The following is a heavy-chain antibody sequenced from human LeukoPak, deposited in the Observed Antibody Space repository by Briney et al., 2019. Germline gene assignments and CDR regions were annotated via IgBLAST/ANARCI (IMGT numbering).Heavy chain of an antibody. J-gene: IGHJ4*02. Sequence: GGSLRLSCAASGLSFTDYAMNWFRQAPGKGLEWVSTISVGAEYIFYADSVKGRFTISRDDSNNALYLQMHSLRAEDTALYYCASGPPFLKYFEYWGQGTLVTVSS. D-gene: IGHD3-3*01. V-gene: IGHV3-23*01. CDR2: ISVGAEYI. CDR1: GLSFTDYA. CDR3: ASGPPFLKYFEY.